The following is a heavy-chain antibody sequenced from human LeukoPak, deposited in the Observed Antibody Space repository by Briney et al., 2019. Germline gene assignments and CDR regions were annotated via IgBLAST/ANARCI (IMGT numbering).Heavy chain of an antibody. J-gene: IGHJ5*02. CDR1: GGTFISYA. CDR2: IIPIFGTA. V-gene: IGHV1-69*05. Sequence: SVKVSCKASGGTFISYAISWVRQAPGQGLEWMGGIIPIFGTANYAQKFQGRVTITTDESTSTAYMELSSLRSEDTAVYYCARDGDYDFWSGPHNWFDPWGQGTLVTVSS. CDR3: ARDGDYDFWSGPHNWFDP. D-gene: IGHD3-3*01.